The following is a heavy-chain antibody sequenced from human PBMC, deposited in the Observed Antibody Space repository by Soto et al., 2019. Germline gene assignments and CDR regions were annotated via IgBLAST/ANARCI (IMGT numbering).Heavy chain of an antibody. V-gene: IGHV4-34*01. CDR3: ARSYGWGRNDR. CDR2: INHSGST. D-gene: IGHD3-10*01. Sequence: SETLSLTCAVYGGSFSGYYWSWIRQPPGKGLEWIGEINHSGSTNYNPSLKSRVTISVDTSKNQFSLKLSSVTAADTAVYYCARSYGWGRNDRGGKGTLVTVPS. CDR1: GGSFSGYY. J-gene: IGHJ4*02.